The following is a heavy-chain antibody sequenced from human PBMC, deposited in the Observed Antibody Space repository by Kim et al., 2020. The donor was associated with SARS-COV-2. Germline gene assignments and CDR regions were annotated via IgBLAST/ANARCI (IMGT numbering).Heavy chain of an antibody. CDR3: AREGQWLARDY. Sequence: SETLSLTCAVYGGSFSGYYWSWIRQPPGKGLEWIGEINHSGSTNYNPSLKSRVTISVDTSKNQFSLKLSSVTAADTAVYYCAREGQWLARDYWGQGTLVTVSS. V-gene: IGHV4-34*01. J-gene: IGHJ4*02. CDR1: GGSFSGYY. D-gene: IGHD6-19*01. CDR2: INHSGST.